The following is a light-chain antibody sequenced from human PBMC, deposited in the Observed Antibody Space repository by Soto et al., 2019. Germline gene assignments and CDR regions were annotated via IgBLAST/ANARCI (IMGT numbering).Light chain of an antibody. CDR3: CSYVASSTLV. CDR1: STDVGRFDL. V-gene: IGLV2-23*01. J-gene: IGLJ3*02. CDR2: EGS. Sequence: QSVLTQPASVSGSPGQSITISCSGTSTDVGRFDLVSWYQQHPGKAPKLMIFEGSKRASGISNRFSGSMSGNTASLTISGLQAEDESDYFCCSYVASSTLVFGGGTKVTVL.